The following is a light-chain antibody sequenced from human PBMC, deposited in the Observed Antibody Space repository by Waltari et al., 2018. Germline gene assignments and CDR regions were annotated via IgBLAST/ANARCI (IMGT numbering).Light chain of an antibody. CDR1: SSAVGNYNL. V-gene: IGLV2-23*02. Sequence: QSALTQPASVSGSPGQSITISCPGTSSAVGNYNLFPWYQQHPGKAPKLIIYEVSQRPSGVSNRFSGSKSGTTASLTISGLQAEDEADFYCCSYAGSGSSVVFGGGTKLTVL. CDR2: EVS. CDR3: CSYAGSGSSVV. J-gene: IGLJ2*01.